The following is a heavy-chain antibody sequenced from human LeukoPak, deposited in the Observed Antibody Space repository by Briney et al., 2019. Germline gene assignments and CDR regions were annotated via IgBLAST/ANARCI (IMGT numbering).Heavy chain of an antibody. CDR2: IIPIFGTA. D-gene: IGHD5-18*01. CDR1: GGTFSSYA. CDR3: ARDPGYSYGYRGYYFDY. J-gene: IGHJ4*02. V-gene: IGHV1-69*13. Sequence: ASVKVSCKASGGTFSSYAISWVRQAPGQGLEWMGGIIPIFGTANYAQKFQGRVTITADESTSTAYMELSSLRSEDTAVYYCARDPGYSYGYRGYYFDYWGQGTLVTVSS.